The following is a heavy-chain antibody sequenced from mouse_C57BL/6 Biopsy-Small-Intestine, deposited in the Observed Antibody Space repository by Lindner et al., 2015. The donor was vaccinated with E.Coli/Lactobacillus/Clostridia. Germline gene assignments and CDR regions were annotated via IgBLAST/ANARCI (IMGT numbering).Heavy chain of an antibody. J-gene: IGHJ3*01. CDR2: VTPVFGQA. CDR3: ARPVSRGEDALDI. D-gene: IGHD3-2*01. CDR1: GGTFSSYS. Sequence: SVKVSCKASGGTFSSYSINWVRQAPGQGPEWMGGVTPVFGQANYAQKFQGRVTITADESTSTVYMEMRSLTSEDTAMYYCARPVSRGEDALDIWGQGTMVTVSS. V-gene: IGHV1-79*01.